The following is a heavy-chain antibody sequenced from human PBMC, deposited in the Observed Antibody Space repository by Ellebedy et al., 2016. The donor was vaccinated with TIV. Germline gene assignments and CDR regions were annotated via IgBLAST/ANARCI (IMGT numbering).Heavy chain of an antibody. Sequence: PGGSLRLSCAASGFTFSPYAMAWVRQAPGKGLEWVWGIVGRGAEKYADSVKGRFTISRDNSKRTVDLQMRSVRAEDTAVYFCAKDRTSGDGYWVFDSWGQGTMVSVSS. J-gene: IGHJ4*02. D-gene: IGHD2-21*02. CDR1: GFTFSPYA. CDR3: AKDRTSGDGYWVFDS. V-gene: IGHV3-23*01. CDR2: IVGRGA.